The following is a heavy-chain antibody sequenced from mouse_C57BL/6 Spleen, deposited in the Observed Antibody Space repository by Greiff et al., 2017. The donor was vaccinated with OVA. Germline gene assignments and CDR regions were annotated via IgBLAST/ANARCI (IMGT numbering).Heavy chain of an antibody. Sequence: VQLQQSGPELVKPGASVKISCKASGYTFTDYYMNWVKQSHGKSLEWIGDINPNNGGTSYNQKFKGKATLTVDKSSSTAYMELRSLTSEDSAVYYCARRGLYYDYDRDWYFDVWGTGTTVTVSS. J-gene: IGHJ1*03. CDR3: ARRGLYYDYDRDWYFDV. D-gene: IGHD2-4*01. V-gene: IGHV1-26*01. CDR2: INPNNGGT. CDR1: GYTFTDYY.